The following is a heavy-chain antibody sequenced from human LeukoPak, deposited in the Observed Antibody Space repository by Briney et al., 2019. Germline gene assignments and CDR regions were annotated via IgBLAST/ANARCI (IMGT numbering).Heavy chain of an antibody. CDR1: GFTFSSYW. Sequence: GGSLRLSCAASGFTFSSYWMHWVRQAPGKGLEWVSAINGSGSSTYYADSVKGRVSISRDNSKNTLYLQMNSLRVEDTALYYCARDFWDDFEYFDLWGRGTLVTVSS. CDR3: ARDFWDDFEYFDL. V-gene: IGHV3-23*01. CDR2: INGSGSST. D-gene: IGHD3-3*01. J-gene: IGHJ2*01.